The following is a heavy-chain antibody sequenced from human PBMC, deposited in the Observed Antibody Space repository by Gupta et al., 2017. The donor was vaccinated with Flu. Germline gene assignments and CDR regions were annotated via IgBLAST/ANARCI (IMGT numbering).Heavy chain of an antibody. V-gene: IGHV3-15*01. CDR2: IKSNPDSGTS. Sequence: EVHLVESGGGLVKPGGSLRLSCPASGFTFTNAWMNWVRQAPGRGLEGVCRIKSNPDSGTSDNARPVKGRFRISRDYSKNMLYLQMNSLKTGDTAVYDGTTDTSGGYAYDVWGQGTLVTVSS. J-gene: IGHJ3*01. CDR1: GFTFTNAW. D-gene: IGHD1-26*01. CDR3: TTDTSGGYAYDV.